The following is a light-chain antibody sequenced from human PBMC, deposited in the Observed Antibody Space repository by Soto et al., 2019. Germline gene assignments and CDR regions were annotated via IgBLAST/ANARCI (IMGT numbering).Light chain of an antibody. J-gene: IGKJ4*01. CDR3: QQYGSSPRT. V-gene: IGKV3-20*01. CDR2: GAS. Sequence: IVXTXSXXXXSXXPGXXXTLSCRASQSVSSSYLAWYQQKPGQAPRLLIYGASSRATGIPXRXXXXXXXXXXXXXXSRLEPEDFAVYYCQQYGSSPRTFGGGTKVEIK. CDR1: QSVSSSY.